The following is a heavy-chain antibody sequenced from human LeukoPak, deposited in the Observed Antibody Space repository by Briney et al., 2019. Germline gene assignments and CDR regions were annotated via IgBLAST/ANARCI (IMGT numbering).Heavy chain of an antibody. Sequence: GASVKVSCKASGYTFTSYDINWVRQATGQGLEWMGWVNPNSGNTGYAQKFQGRVTMTRNTSISTAYMELSSLRSEDTAEYYCARGGYCSGGSCLRSRNAFDIWGQGTMVTVSS. J-gene: IGHJ3*02. CDR3: ARGGYCSGGSCLRSRNAFDI. V-gene: IGHV1-8*01. D-gene: IGHD2-15*01. CDR1: GYTFTSYD. CDR2: VNPNSGNT.